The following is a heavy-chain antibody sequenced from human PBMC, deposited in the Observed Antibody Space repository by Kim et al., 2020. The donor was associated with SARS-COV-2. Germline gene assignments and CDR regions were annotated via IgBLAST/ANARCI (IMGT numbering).Heavy chain of an antibody. Sequence: SETLSLTCAVYGGSFSGYYWSWIRQPPGKGLEWIGEINHSGSTNYNPSLKSRVTISVDTSKNQFSLKLSSVTAADTAVYYCARGVIITMVRGVIITSLDYWGQGTLVTVSS. J-gene: IGHJ4*02. CDR2: INHSGST. D-gene: IGHD3-10*01. CDR3: ARGVIITMVRGVIITSLDY. V-gene: IGHV4-34*01. CDR1: GGSFSGYY.